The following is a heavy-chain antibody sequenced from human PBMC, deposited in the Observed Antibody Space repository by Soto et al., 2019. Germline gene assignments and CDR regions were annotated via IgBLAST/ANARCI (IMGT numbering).Heavy chain of an antibody. CDR3: TTGLGGV. Sequence: EVQLVESGGGLVKPGGSLRLSCAASGFTFSNAWMSWVRQAPGKGLEWVGHIKSKTAGETTDNAAPVQGRFTISRDDSKNTLYLQINTLKIGDTALYYCTTGLGGVWGQGTTVTVSS. CDR1: GFTFSNAW. D-gene: IGHD3-16*01. J-gene: IGHJ6*02. V-gene: IGHV3-15*01. CDR2: IKSKTAGETT.